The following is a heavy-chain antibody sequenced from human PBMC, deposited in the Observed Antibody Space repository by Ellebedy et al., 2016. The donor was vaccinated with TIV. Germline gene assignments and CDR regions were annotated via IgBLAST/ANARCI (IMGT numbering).Heavy chain of an antibody. CDR2: INFDEIEK. CDR3: ARDIVQLPDGDAFDF. CDR1: GFTFTRYW. D-gene: IGHD1-1*01. V-gene: IGHV3-7*04. J-gene: IGHJ3*01. Sequence: PGGSLRLSCAASGFTFTRYWMAWLRQAPGKGLEYVAHINFDEIEKYYADSVKGRFTISRDNARNSLYLQMNSLRVGDTAVYYCARDIVQLPDGDAFDFWGQGTTVTVSS.